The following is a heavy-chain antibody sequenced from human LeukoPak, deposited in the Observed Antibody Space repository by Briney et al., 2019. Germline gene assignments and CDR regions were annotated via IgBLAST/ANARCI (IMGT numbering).Heavy chain of an antibody. J-gene: IGHJ5*02. V-gene: IGHV5-51*01. D-gene: IGHD3-10*01. CDR2: IFPRTSEV. Sequence: GESLQISCKAVGISFGTYWVGWVRQMPGKGLEYMGIIFPRTSEVRYGPAFQGQVTISADKSLSTAYLQWTGLKASDTAMYYCARHTGRPQAGWFDPWGQGTLVTVSA. CDR3: ARHTGRPQAGWFDP. CDR1: GISFGTYW.